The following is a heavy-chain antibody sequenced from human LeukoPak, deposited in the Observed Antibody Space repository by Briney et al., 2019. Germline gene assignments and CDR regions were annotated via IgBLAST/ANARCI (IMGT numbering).Heavy chain of an antibody. D-gene: IGHD5-18*01. CDR2: ISSSGSTI. CDR3: AREVQQPSDY. Sequence: PGGSLRLSCAASGFTFSSYETNWVRQAPGKGLEWVSYISSSGSTIYYADSVKGRFTISRDNAKNSLYLQMNSLRAEDTAVYYCAREVQQPSDYWGQGTLVTVSS. CDR1: GFTFSSYE. V-gene: IGHV3-48*03. J-gene: IGHJ4*02.